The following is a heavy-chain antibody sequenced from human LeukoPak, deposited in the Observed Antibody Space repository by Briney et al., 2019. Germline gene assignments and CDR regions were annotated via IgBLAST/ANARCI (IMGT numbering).Heavy chain of an antibody. J-gene: IGHJ6*02. CDR2: TSGSGRTT. Sequence: GGSLRLSCAVSGFPFSSHAMSWVRQTPERGLEWVSATSGSGRTTYYAESVEGRFTISRDNSKNTLYLQMNSLRAEDTAVYYCAREIAVAGTYYYYYGMDVWGQGTTVTVSS. D-gene: IGHD6-19*01. CDR3: AREIAVAGTYYYYYGMDV. V-gene: IGHV3-23*01. CDR1: GFPFSSHA.